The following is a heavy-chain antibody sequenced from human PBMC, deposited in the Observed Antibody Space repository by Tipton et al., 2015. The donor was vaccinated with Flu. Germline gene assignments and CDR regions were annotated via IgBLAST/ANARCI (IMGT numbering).Heavy chain of an antibody. V-gene: IGHV4-39*07. Sequence: GLVKPSETLSLTCTVSGGSISSGSHYWGWVRQPPGKGLEWIGSIYYSGTTYYNPSLNSRVTISVDTSKNQFSLRLTSMTAADTAVYYCARDPSTADPWGQGTLAIGSS. J-gene: IGHJ5*02. D-gene: IGHD5-18*01. CDR1: GGSISSGSHY. CDR2: IYYSGTT. CDR3: ARDPSTADP.